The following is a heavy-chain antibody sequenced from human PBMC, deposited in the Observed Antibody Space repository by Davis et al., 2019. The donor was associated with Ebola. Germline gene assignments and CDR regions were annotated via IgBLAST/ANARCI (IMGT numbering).Heavy chain of an antibody. CDR1: GYSFTSYW. V-gene: IGHV5-51*01. Sequence: GESLKISCKGSGYSFTSYWIGWVRQMPGKGLEWMGIIYPGDSDTRYSPSFQGQVTISADKSISTAYLQWSSLKASDTAMYYCARHRSSSSLNYYYYMDVWGKGTTVTVSS. CDR3: ARHRSSSSLNYYYYMDV. D-gene: IGHD6-6*01. CDR2: IYPGDSDT. J-gene: IGHJ6*03.